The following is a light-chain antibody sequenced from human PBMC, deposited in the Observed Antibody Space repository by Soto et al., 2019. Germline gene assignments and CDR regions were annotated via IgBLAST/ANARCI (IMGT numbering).Light chain of an antibody. CDR2: GAF. V-gene: IGKV3-11*01. CDR1: PSVTNF. Sequence: EIVLTQSPATLSLSPGERATLSCRASPSVTNFLAWYQQKPGQAPRLLIYGAFNRATGIPARFSGSGSGTDFTHTISSLEPEDSAIYYSQQRNIWPPVTFGQGTRLEIK. J-gene: IGKJ5*01. CDR3: QQRNIWPPVT.